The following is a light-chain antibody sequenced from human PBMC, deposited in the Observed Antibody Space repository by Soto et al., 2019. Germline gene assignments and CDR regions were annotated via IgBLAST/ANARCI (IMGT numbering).Light chain of an antibody. CDR1: QSVSSN. CDR3: QQYNNWPRRT. J-gene: IGKJ1*01. V-gene: IGKV3-15*01. Sequence: EIVMTQSPATLSVSPGERATLXXXXSQSVSSNLAWYQQKPGQAPRLLIYGASTRATGIPARFSGSGSGTEFTLTISSLQSEDFAVYYCQQYNNWPRRTFGQGTKVDIK. CDR2: GAS.